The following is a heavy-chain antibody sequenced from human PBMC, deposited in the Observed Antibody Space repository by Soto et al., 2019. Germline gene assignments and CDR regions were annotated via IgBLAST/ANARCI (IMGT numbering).Heavy chain of an antibody. Sequence: QVQLVQSGAEVKKPGASVKVSCKASAYTFTTYYMHWVRQAPGQGLEWMGIINPSGGSTRYAQKFQGRVALTRDTSTSTVYMELSSLRSEDTAVYYCARDKITTGTTSYYWGQGTLVTVSS. CDR1: AYTFTTYY. CDR3: ARDKITTGTTSYY. J-gene: IGHJ4*02. V-gene: IGHV1-46*03. D-gene: IGHD1-1*01. CDR2: INPSGGST.